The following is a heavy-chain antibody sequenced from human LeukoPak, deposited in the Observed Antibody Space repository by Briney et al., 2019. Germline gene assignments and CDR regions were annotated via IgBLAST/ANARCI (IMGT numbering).Heavy chain of an antibody. CDR1: GYSFTSYW. J-gene: IGHJ2*01. CDR2: IYPGDSDT. Sequence: GESLKISCKGSGYSFTSYWIGWVRQMPGKGLEWMGIIYPGDSDTRYSPSFQGQVTISADKSISTAYLQWSSLKASDTAMYYCARQSSSHYWYFDLWGRGTLVTVSS. D-gene: IGHD6-13*01. CDR3: ARQSSSHYWYFDL. V-gene: IGHV5-51*01.